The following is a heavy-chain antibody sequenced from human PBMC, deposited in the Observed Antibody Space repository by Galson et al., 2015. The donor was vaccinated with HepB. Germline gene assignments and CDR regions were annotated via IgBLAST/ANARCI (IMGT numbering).Heavy chain of an antibody. J-gene: IGHJ6*02. CDR1: GFTFSSYE. D-gene: IGHD5-24*01. Sequence: SLRLSCAASGFTFSSYEMNWVRQAPGKGLEWVSHIRSSSSTTYYADSVKGRFTISRDNAKNSPYLQMNSLRVEDTAVYYCARDRGDGYNYPYGLDVWGQGTTVTVSS. CDR3: ARDRGDGYNYPYGLDV. CDR2: IRSSSSTT. V-gene: IGHV3-48*03.